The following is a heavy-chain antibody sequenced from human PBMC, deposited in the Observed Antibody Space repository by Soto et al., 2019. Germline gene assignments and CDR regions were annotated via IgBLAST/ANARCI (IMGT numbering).Heavy chain of an antibody. CDR3: VSQGEDTPMLTEY. V-gene: IGHV3-23*01. CDR1: GFTFSSYT. D-gene: IGHD5-18*01. CDR2: ISGSGDTT. J-gene: IGHJ4*02. Sequence: EVQLLESGGGLVQPGGSLRVSCAASGFTFSSYTMSWVRQAPGKGLEWVSIISGSGDTTYYADSVKGRFTISRDNSKHTLYLQMNSLRAEDTAVYHCVSQGEDTPMLTEYWGQGTEVTVSS.